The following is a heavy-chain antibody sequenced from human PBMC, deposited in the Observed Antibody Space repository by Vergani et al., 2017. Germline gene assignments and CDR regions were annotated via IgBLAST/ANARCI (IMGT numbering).Heavy chain of an antibody. J-gene: IGHJ5*02. V-gene: IGHV3-66*02. Sequence: EVQLVESGGGIVKPGGSLRLSCAASGSTVSGNYMTWVRQAPGKGLEWVSHIYSGDETYYADSVKCRVTISRDTSKNTLHLQINNLRVEDTAVYYCARGNYYGSGTYVDPWGQGTLVTVSS. D-gene: IGHD3-10*01. CDR1: GSTVSGNY. CDR2: IYSGDET. CDR3: ARGNYYGSGTYVDP.